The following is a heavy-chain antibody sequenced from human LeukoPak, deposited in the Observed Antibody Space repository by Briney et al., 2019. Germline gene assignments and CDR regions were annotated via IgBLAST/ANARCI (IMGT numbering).Heavy chain of an antibody. D-gene: IGHD3-3*01. CDR2: IYTSGST. CDR1: GGSISSYY. Sequence: PSETLSLTCTVSGGSISSYYWSWIRQPAGKGLEWIGRIYTSGSTNYNPSLKSRVTMSVDTSKNQFSLKLSSVTAADTAVYYCARDQLGYDFWSGYYSSSGGYYYYMDVWGKGTTVTVSS. V-gene: IGHV4-4*07. J-gene: IGHJ6*03. CDR3: ARDQLGYDFWSGYYSSSGGYYYYMDV.